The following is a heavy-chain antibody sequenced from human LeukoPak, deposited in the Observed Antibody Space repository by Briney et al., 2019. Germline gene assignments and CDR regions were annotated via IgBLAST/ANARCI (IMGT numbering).Heavy chain of an antibody. Sequence: GGSLRLSCAASGFTFSNAWMSWVRQAPGKGLEWVGRIKSKTDGGTTDYAAPVKGRFTISRDDSKNTLYLQMNSLKTEDTAVYYCTTGAVRGYWTHDAFDIWGQGTMVTVSS. D-gene: IGHD3-3*01. CDR1: GFTFSNAW. CDR2: IKSKTDGGTT. J-gene: IGHJ3*02. V-gene: IGHV3-15*01. CDR3: TTGAVRGYWTHDAFDI.